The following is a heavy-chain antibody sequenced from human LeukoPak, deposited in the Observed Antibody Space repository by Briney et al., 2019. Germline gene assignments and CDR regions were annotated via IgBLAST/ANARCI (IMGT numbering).Heavy chain of an antibody. CDR2: IKQDGREK. D-gene: IGHD3-16*01. J-gene: IGHJ4*02. V-gene: IGHV3-7*05. CDR3: ARDKSGGATPLDY. Sequence: PGGSLRLSCAASGFTFSRYWMTWVRQAPGKGLERVANIKQDGREKYYVDSVKGRFTISRDHAKNSLYLQMNSLRAEDTAVYYCARDKSGGATPLDYWGEGTLVTVSS. CDR1: GFTFSRYW.